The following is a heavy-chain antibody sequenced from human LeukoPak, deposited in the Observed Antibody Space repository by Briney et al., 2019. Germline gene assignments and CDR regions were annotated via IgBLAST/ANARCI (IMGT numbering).Heavy chain of an antibody. CDR3: ARGRPHGNDY. D-gene: IGHD4-23*01. Sequence: GSLRLSCAASGFTFSSYWMNWVRQAPGKGLVWVSRIASDGSSTAYADSVKGRFSISRDNAKNTLYLQMNSLRVEDTAVYYCARGRPHGNDYWGQGTLVTVSS. J-gene: IGHJ4*02. CDR2: IASDGSST. V-gene: IGHV3-74*01. CDR1: GFTFSSYW.